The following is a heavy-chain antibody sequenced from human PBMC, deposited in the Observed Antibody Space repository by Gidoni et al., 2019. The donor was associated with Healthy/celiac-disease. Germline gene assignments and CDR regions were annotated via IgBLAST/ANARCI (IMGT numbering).Heavy chain of an antibody. D-gene: IGHD3-3*01. J-gene: IGHJ6*02. CDR1: GFTFSSYA. Sequence: EVQLLESGGGLVQPGGSLRLSCAASGFTFSSYAISWFRQAPGKGLAWVSAISGSGGSTYYADSVKGRFTISRDNSKNTLYLQMNSLRAEDTAVYYCAKAARPTIFRIFGVVIKDYGMDVWGQGTTVTVSS. CDR2: ISGSGGST. V-gene: IGHV3-23*01. CDR3: AKAARPTIFRIFGVVIKDYGMDV.